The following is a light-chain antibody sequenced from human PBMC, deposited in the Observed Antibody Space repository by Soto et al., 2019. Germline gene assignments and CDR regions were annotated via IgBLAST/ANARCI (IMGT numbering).Light chain of an antibody. V-gene: IGKV3-15*01. J-gene: IGKJ4*01. Sequence: EIVMTQSPATLSVSPGERATLSCRASQSVTSNLAWYQQKPGQAPRLLMYGVSTRATGIPARFGGSGSATEFTLTISTLQSEDSAVYYCQQYSQWPLTFGGGTKVEIK. CDR1: QSVTSN. CDR3: QQYSQWPLT. CDR2: GVS.